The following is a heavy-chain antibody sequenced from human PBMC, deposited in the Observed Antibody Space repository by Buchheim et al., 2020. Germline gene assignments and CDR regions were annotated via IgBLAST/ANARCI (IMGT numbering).Heavy chain of an antibody. CDR1: GFTFSSYA. V-gene: IGHV3-30*04. J-gene: IGHJ4*02. D-gene: IGHD1-26*01. CDR3: ARGDEGMGATFDY. CDR2: ISYDGSNK. Sequence: QVQLVESGGGVVQPGRSLRLSCAASGFTFSSYAMHWVRQAPGKGLEWVAVISYDGSNKYYADSVKGRFTISRDNSKTTLYLQMNSLRAEDTAVYYCARGDEGMGATFDYWGQGTL.